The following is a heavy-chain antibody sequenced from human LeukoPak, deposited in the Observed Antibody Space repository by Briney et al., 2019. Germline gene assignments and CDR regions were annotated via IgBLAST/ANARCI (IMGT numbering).Heavy chain of an antibody. CDR2: ISSSSSYI. Sequence: PGGALRLSCAASGFTFSSYSMNWVRPDPGKGLEEVSSISSSSSYIYYADSVKGRFTISRDNAKNSLYLQMNSLRAEDTAVYYCAKVRSGSYLACDYWGQGTLVTVSS. CDR3: AKVRSGSYLACDY. J-gene: IGHJ4*02. CDR1: GFTFSSYS. V-gene: IGHV3-21*01. D-gene: IGHD1-26*01.